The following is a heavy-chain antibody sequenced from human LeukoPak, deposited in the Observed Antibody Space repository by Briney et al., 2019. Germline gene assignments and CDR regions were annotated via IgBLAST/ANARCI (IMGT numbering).Heavy chain of an antibody. Sequence: GESLKISCNGSGYSFTSYWIGWVRQMPGKGLEWMGIIYPGDSDTRYSPSFQGQVTISADKSISTAYLQWSSLKASDTAMYYCARLRYCSGGSCYSFDYWGQGTLVTVSS. CDR1: GYSFTSYW. CDR2: IYPGDSDT. J-gene: IGHJ4*02. D-gene: IGHD2-15*01. V-gene: IGHV5-51*01. CDR3: ARLRYCSGGSCYSFDY.